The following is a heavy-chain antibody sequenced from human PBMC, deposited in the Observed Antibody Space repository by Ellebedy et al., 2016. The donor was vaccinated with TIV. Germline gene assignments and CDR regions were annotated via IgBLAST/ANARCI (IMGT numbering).Heavy chain of an antibody. CDR1: GASISSNHW. V-gene: IGHV4-4*02. Sequence: SETLSLXXTVSGASISSNHWCRWHRQPPGKGLEWIGEINHSGHTNYNSSLKSRVTISIDRSKNQFSLNLSSVTAADTAVYYCTRDRRTGPSSPPDGIDTWGQGTMVTVSS. J-gene: IGHJ3*02. CDR3: TRDRRTGPSSPPDGIDT. D-gene: IGHD1-1*01. CDR2: INHSGHT.